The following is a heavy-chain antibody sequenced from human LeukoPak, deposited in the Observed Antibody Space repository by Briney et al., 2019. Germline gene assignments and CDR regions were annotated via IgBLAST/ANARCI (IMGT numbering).Heavy chain of an antibody. CDR3: AKERVSYSSGWYQDY. CDR1: GFTFSSYA. CDR2: ISGSGGST. Sequence: GRSLRLSCAASGFTFSSYAMSWVRQAPGKGLEWVSTISGSGGSTYYADSVKGRFTISRDNSKNTLYLQMNSLRAEDTAVYYCAKERVSYSSGWYQDYWGQGTLVTVSS. J-gene: IGHJ4*02. D-gene: IGHD6-19*01. V-gene: IGHV3-23*01.